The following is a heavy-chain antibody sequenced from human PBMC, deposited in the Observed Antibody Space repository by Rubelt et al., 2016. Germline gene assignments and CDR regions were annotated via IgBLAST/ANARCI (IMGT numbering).Heavy chain of an antibody. CDR3: ARGAPAAP. CDR1: GFTFSIHS. CDR2: ISSSSSYI. V-gene: IGHV3-21*05. J-gene: IGHJ5*02. Sequence: EVRLVESGGGLVQPGGSLRLSCAASGFTFSIHSMNWVRQAPGKGLEWVSYISSSSSYIYYADSVKGRFTISRSNAKNPLYLYMNSLGAEDTAVYYCARGAPAAPWGQGTLVTVSS. D-gene: IGHD2-2*01.